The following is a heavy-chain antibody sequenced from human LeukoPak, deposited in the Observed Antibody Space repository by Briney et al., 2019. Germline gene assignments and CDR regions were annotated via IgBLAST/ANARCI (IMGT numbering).Heavy chain of an antibody. Sequence: GRSLRLSCAASGFTFSSYAMHWVRQAPGKGLEWVAVISYDGSNKYYADSVKGRFTISRDNSKNTLYLQMNSLRAEDTAVYYCARDGGGTMVRYYSDYWGQGTVVTVSS. CDR3: ARDGGGTMVRYYSDY. CDR1: GFTFSSYA. CDR2: ISYDGSNK. J-gene: IGHJ4*02. D-gene: IGHD3-10*01. V-gene: IGHV3-30*01.